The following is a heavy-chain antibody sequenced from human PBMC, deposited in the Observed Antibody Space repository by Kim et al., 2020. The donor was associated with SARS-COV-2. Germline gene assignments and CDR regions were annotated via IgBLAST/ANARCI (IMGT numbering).Heavy chain of an antibody. CDR2: FYYTGST. J-gene: IGHJ4*02. V-gene: IGHV4-59*08. Sequence: SETLSLTCTVSGGSISGYYWSWIRQPPGKGLEWIGYFYYTGSTNHNTSLKSRVTISVDTSKNQFALELTSVTAADTAVYYCARGHLGGRADYWGQGTLVTVSS. CDR1: GGSISGYY. CDR3: ARGHLGGRADY.